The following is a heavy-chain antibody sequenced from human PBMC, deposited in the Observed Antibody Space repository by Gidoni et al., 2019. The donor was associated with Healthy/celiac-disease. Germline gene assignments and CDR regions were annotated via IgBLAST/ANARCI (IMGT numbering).Heavy chain of an antibody. CDR1: GFTFSRDW. CDR2: ITQDGSEK. Sequence: EVQLVESGGGLVQPGGALRLPCAASGFTFSRDWMSWVREAQGKGLEWVDNITQDGSEKYYVDSVKGRFTISRDNAKNSLYLQMNSLRAEDTAVYYCAREKKQLVGGFDYWGQGTLVTVSS. J-gene: IGHJ4*02. CDR3: AREKKQLVGGFDY. V-gene: IGHV3-7*01. D-gene: IGHD6-6*01.